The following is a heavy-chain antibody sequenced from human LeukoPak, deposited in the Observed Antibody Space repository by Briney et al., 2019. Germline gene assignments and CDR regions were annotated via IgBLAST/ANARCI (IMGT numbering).Heavy chain of an antibody. CDR1: GFTFSSYD. CDR2: IGTAGDT. CDR3: ARGGSSGWPVDY. Sequence: PGGSLRLSCAASGFTFSSYDMHWVRQATGKGLEWVSAIGTAGDTYYPGSVKGRFTISRENAKNSLYLQMNSLRAGDTAVYYCARGGSSGWPVDYWGQGTLVTVSS. J-gene: IGHJ4*02. D-gene: IGHD6-19*01. V-gene: IGHV3-13*01.